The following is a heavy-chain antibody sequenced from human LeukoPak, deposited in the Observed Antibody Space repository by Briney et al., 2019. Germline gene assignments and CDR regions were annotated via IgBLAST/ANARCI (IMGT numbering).Heavy chain of an antibody. V-gene: IGHV4-61*02. CDR2: IYTSGST. Sequence: PSETLSLACTVSGGSISSGSYYWSWIRQPAGTGLEWIGRIYTSGSTNYNPSLKSRVTISVDTSKNQFSLKLSSVTAADTAVYYCARHSQGGGDYWGQGTLVTVSS. CDR1: GGSISSGSYY. CDR3: ARHSQGGGDY. J-gene: IGHJ4*02. D-gene: IGHD1-26*01.